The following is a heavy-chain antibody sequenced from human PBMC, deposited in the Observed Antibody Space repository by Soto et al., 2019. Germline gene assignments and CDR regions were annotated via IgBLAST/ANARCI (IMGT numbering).Heavy chain of an antibody. J-gene: IGHJ5*02. CDR2: INPDGSAQ. CDR1: GFSFSNFW. CDR3: AAWGSSNNP. Sequence: HLVQSGGGLVQPGGSLRLSCVASGFSFSNFWMNWVRQTPGRGLEWVANINPDGSAQTYVDSVKGRFTVSRDNAKNSLYLQMNSLRGEDTAVYFCAAWGSSNNPWGQGTLVTVSS. V-gene: IGHV3-7*01. D-gene: IGHD3-16*01.